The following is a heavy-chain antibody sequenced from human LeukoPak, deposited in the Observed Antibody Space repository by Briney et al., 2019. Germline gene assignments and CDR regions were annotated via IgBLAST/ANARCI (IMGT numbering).Heavy chain of an antibody. CDR2: ISYSGST. D-gene: IGHD3-9*01. V-gene: IGHV4-61*08. J-gene: IGHJ3*02. Sequence: PSETLSLTCTVSGASINSGGYYWSWIRQPPGKGLEWIGYISYSGSTNYNPSLKSRVTISIDTSKNQFSLKLRSVTAADTAIYYCARQGYDILTGYIDAFDIWGQGTMVTVSS. CDR3: ARQGYDILTGYIDAFDI. CDR1: GASINSGGYY.